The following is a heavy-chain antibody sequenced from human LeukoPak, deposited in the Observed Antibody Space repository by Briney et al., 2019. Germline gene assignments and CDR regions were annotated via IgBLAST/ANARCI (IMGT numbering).Heavy chain of an antibody. D-gene: IGHD6-13*01. Sequence: ASVKVSCKASGYTFTSYGISWVRQAPGQGLEWMGCISAYNGNTNYAQKLQGRVTMTTDTSTSTAYMELRSLRSDDTAVYYCARDHLSRVAAAGVPSDWGQGTLVTVSS. CDR1: GYTFTSYG. J-gene: IGHJ4*02. V-gene: IGHV1-18*01. CDR3: ARDHLSRVAAAGVPSD. CDR2: ISAYNGNT.